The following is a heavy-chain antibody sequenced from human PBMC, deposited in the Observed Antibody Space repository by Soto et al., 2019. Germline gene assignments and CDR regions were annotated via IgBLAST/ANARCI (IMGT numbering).Heavy chain of an antibody. V-gene: IGHV3-49*04. Sequence: LRLSCTASGFTFGDYAMSWVRQAPGKGLEWVGFIRSKAYGGTTEYAASVKGRFTISRDDSKSIAYLQMNSLKTEDTAVYYCTIYGSGSYYFDYWGQGTLVTVSS. J-gene: IGHJ4*02. CDR2: IRSKAYGGTT. CDR1: GFTFGDYA. D-gene: IGHD3-10*01. CDR3: TIYGSGSYYFDY.